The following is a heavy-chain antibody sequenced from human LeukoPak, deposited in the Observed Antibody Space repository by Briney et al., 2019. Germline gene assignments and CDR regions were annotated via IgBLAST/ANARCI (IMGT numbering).Heavy chain of an antibody. CDR2: IYYSGGT. CDR1: GGSISSYY. D-gene: IGHD1-26*01. CDR3: ARLYSGSYSDAFDI. V-gene: IGHV4-59*01. J-gene: IGHJ3*02. Sequence: PSETLSLTCTVSGGSISSYYWSWIRQPPGKGLEWIGYIYYSGGTNYNPSLKSRVTISVDTSKNQFSLKLSSVTAADTAVYYCARLYSGSYSDAFDIWGQGTMVTVSS.